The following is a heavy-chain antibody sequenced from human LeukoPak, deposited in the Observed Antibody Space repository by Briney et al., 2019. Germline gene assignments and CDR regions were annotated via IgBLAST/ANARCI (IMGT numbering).Heavy chain of an antibody. D-gene: IGHD3-3*01. CDR1: GFIFTNYF. J-gene: IGHJ4*02. CDR3: ATDRGWRTSGYYLYYFEY. V-gene: IGHV3-7*01. Sequence: GGSLRLSCAASGFIFTNYFMSWVRQAPGKGLEWVASIKHDGSEKYYVNSVRGRFTISRDNTMNSLYLQMSSLRAEDTAVYYCATDRGWRTSGYYLYYFEYWGQGTLVTYSS. CDR2: IKHDGSEK.